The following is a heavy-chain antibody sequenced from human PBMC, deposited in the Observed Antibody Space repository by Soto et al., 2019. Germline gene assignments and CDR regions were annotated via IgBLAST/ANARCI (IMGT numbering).Heavy chain of an antibody. J-gene: IGHJ4*02. V-gene: IGHV1-18*01. CDR3: ARGRRTTGTTTYYFDY. CDR1: GYTFTSYG. CDR2: ISAYNGNT. D-gene: IGHD1-7*01. Sequence: ASVKVSCKASGYTFTSYGISWVRQAPGQGLEWMGWISAYNGNTNYAQKLQGRVTMTTDTSTSTAYMELRSLRSDDTAVYYCARGRRTTGTTTYYFDYWGQGPLVTVSS.